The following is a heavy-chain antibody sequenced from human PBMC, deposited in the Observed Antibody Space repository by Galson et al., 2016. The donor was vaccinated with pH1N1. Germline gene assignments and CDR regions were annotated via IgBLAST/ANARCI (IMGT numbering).Heavy chain of an antibody. CDR3: ARGGGDLDS. J-gene: IGHJ4*02. Sequence: SETLSLTCTVSGDSINRNYWSWIRQPSGKGLEWIGYIYYSGTTSYNPSLKSRITISVDSSQGQFSLKLTSVTAADTAVYYCARGGGDLDSWGQGTLVTVSS. V-gene: IGHV4-59*01. CDR1: GDSINRNY. D-gene: IGHD2-21*02. CDR2: IYYSGTT.